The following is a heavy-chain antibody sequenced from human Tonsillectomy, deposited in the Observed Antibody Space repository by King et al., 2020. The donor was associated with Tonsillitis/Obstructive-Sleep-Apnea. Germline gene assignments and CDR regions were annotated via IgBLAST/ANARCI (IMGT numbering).Heavy chain of an antibody. Sequence: ITLKESGPTLVKPTQTLTLTCTFSGFSLSTSGVGVGWIRQPPGKALECLALIYWDDDKPYSPSLKSRLTITKDTSKNQVVLTMTNMDPVDTATYYCAHTTYDFWSGYSGFDYWGQGTLVTVSS. CDR2: IYWDDDK. CDR3: AHTTYDFWSGYSGFDY. CDR1: GFSLSTSGVG. V-gene: IGHV2-5*02. J-gene: IGHJ4*02. D-gene: IGHD3-3*01.